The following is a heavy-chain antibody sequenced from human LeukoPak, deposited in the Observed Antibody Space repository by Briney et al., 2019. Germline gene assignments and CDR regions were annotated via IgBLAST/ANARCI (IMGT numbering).Heavy chain of an antibody. CDR1: GGSISSGSYY. D-gene: IGHD3-22*01. Sequence: PSQTLSLTCTVSGGSISSGSYYWSWIRQPAGKGLERIGRIYTSGSTNYNPSLKSRVTIPVDTSKNQFSLKLSSVTAADTAVYYCARGSSYDSSGYQYWGQGTLVTVSS. CDR3: ARGSSYDSSGYQY. CDR2: IYTSGST. J-gene: IGHJ4*02. V-gene: IGHV4-61*02.